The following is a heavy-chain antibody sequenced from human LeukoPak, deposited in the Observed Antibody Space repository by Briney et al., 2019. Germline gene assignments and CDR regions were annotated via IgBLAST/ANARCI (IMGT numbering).Heavy chain of an antibody. CDR2: ISYDGSNK. V-gene: IGHV3-30*03. Sequence: AGGSLRLSCAASGFTFSDYWMHWVRQAPGKGLEWVAVISYDGSNKYYADSVKGRFTISRDNSKNTLYLQMNSLRAEDTAVYYCVVRSGYGSDYFDYWGRGTLVTVSS. CDR1: GFTFSDYW. J-gene: IGHJ4*02. D-gene: IGHD5-12*01. CDR3: VVRSGYGSDYFDY.